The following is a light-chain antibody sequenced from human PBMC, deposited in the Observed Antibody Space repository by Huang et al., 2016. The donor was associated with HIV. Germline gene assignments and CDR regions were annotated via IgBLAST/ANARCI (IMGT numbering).Light chain of an antibody. CDR2: DAS. V-gene: IGKV3-11*01. J-gene: IGKJ5*01. CDR3: QQRSNWPSIT. CDR1: QSISTY. Sequence: LVLTQSPATLSLSPGERATLSCRASQSISTYLAWYQHKPGQAPRLLIYDASNRATGIPARFSGSGSGTDFTLTISSLEPEDFAIYYCQQRSNWPSITFGQGTRLEIK.